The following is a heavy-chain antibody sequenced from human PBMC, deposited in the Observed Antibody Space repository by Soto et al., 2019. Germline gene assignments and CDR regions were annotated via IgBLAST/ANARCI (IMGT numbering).Heavy chain of an antibody. Sequence: KNNRASVKVSCKASGYTFTSSYMHWVRQAPGQGLEWMGIICPICVRTRHGPTLSRIVTITRATSASTVYMELSSLRSEDTAVYYCARDEYSSGYFDYWGQGTLVTVSS. D-gene: IGHD6-19*01. CDR2: ICPICVRT. V-gene: IGHV1-46*03. J-gene: IGHJ4*02. CDR1: GYTFTSSY. CDR3: ARDEYSSGYFDY.